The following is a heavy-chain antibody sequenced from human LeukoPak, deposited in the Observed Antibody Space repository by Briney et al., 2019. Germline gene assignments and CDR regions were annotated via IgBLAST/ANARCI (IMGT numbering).Heavy chain of an antibody. J-gene: IGHJ6*02. CDR2: TGNKANSYTS. D-gene: IGHD5-24*01. Sequence: GGSLRLSCAASVFTFSDHYMDWVRQAPGKGLEWVGRTGNKANSYTSQYAASVKGRFTISRDDSKNSLYLQMNSLKTEDTAVYYCARGSSATDYYYYGMDVWGRGTTVTVSS. CDR3: ARGSSATDYYYYGMDV. CDR1: VFTFSDHY. V-gene: IGHV3-72*01.